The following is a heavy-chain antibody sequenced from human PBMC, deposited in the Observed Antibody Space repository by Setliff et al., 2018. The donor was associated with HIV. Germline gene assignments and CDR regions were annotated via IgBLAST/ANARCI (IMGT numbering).Heavy chain of an antibody. CDR3: SVIDY. J-gene: IGHJ4*02. CDR1: GGSISSGSYY. CDR2: IYTSGST. Sequence: LSLTCTVSGGSISSGSYYWSWIRQPAGKGLEWIGRIYTSGSTNYNPSLKSRVTISVDTSKNQFPLKLSSVTAADTAVYYCSVIDYWGQGTLVTVSS. V-gene: IGHV4-61*02.